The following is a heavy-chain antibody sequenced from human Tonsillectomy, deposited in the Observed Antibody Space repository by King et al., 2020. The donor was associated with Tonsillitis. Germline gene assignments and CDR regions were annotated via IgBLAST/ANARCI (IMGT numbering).Heavy chain of an antibody. V-gene: IGHV1-18*01. D-gene: IGHD3-10*01. CDR1: GYTFSNFG. Sequence: QLVQSGAEVKKPGASVKVSCKASGYTFSNFGINWVRQAPGQGLEWMGWISAYSGNTNYAQNLQGRVAMTTDTYTNTAYMELRSLRSDDTAVYYCARLWYGYYFDYWGQGTLVTVSS. CDR2: ISAYSGNT. CDR3: ARLWYGYYFDY. J-gene: IGHJ4*02.